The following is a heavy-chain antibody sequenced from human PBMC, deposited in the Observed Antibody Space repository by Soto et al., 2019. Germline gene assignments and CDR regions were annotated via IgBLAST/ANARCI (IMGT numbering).Heavy chain of an antibody. CDR3: ARYRGLYQLQQNFGMDV. Sequence: EVQLVESGGGLVKPGGSLRLSCAASGFTFSSYSMNWVRQAPGKGLEWVSSISSSSSYIYYADSVKGRFTISRDNDKNSLYLQMNSLRAEDTAVYYCARYRGLYQLQQNFGMDVWGQGTTVTVSS. CDR1: GFTFSSYS. V-gene: IGHV3-21*01. CDR2: ISSSSSYI. J-gene: IGHJ6*02. D-gene: IGHD2-2*01.